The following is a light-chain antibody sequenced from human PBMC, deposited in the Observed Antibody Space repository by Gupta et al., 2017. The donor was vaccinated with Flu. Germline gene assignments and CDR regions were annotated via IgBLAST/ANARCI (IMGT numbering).Light chain of an antibody. CDR2: QDR. J-gene: IGLJ2*01. Sequence: SPGQTAGITCAGANLGGKFVCWNQQRSGQSPVFVMYQDRKRPSGIPERFSGSNSGNTATLTISGTQAVDESYYHSQAWDSSTVVFGGGTKLTVL. CDR1: NLGGKF. V-gene: IGLV3-1*01. CDR3: QAWDSSTVV.